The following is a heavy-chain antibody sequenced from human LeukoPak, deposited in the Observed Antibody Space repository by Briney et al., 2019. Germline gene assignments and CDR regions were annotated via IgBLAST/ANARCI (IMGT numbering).Heavy chain of an antibody. CDR1: GVSFTSYS. Sequence: GGSLRLSCAASGVSFTSYSMHWVRQAPGKGLEWVSSISSSSSYIYYADSVKGRFTISRDNAKNSLYLQMNSLRAEDTAVYYCARESRPHCWGQGTLVTVSS. V-gene: IGHV3-21*01. D-gene: IGHD3-3*02. J-gene: IGHJ4*02. CDR3: ARESRPHC. CDR2: ISSSSSYI.